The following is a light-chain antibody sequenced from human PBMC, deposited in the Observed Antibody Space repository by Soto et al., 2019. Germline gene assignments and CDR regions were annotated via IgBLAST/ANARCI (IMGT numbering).Light chain of an antibody. Sequence: DFQMTQSPSSLSASVGDRVIITCQASQHISTYLNWYQQKPGKPPKLLIYDVSNLETGVPSRFSGSGSGTDFTLTISSLEPEDFAVYYCQQRSNWLTFGGGTKVDIK. V-gene: IGKV1-33*01. CDR1: QHISTY. CDR2: DVS. J-gene: IGKJ4*01. CDR3: QQRSNWLT.